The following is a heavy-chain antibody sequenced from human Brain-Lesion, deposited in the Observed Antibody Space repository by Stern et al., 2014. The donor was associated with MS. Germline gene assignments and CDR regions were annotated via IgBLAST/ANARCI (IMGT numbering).Heavy chain of an antibody. CDR1: GYRFTSNW. Sequence: VQLVQSGAEVKKPGESLKISCKGSGYRFTSNWIGWVRQMPGKGLEWMGIIWPGDSDTRSSPSSQGQVTISADKPISTAYLQWSSLQASDTAMYYCARRGDSSSSGFDYWGQGTLVIVSS. CDR3: ARRGDSSSSGFDY. J-gene: IGHJ4*02. V-gene: IGHV5-51*01. CDR2: IWPGDSDT. D-gene: IGHD6-6*01.